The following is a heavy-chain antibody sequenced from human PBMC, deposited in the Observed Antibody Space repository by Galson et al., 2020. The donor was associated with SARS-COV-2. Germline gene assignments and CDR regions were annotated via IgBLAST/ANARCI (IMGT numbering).Heavy chain of an antibody. CDR2: ISSSSSYT. V-gene: IGHV3-11*06. CDR1: GFTFSDYY. D-gene: IGHD3-10*01. J-gene: IGHJ6*02. Sequence: KIGESLKIPCAASGFTFSDYYMSWIRQAPGKGLEWVSYISSSSSYTNYADSVKGRFTISRDNAKNSLYLQMNSLRAEDTAVYYCAGTPDLMGRGVYGMDVWGQGTTVTVSS. CDR3: AGTPDLMGRGVYGMDV.